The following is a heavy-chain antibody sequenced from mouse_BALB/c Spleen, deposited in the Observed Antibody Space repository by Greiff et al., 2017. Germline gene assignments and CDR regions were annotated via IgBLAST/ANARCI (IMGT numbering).Heavy chain of an antibody. Sequence: DVKLVESGGGLVKPGGSLKLSCAASGFTFSDYYMYWVRQTPEKRLEWVATISDGGSYTYYPDSVKGRFTISRDNAKNNLYLQMSSLKSEDTAMYYCAREAIDYWGQGTSVTVSS. CDR2: ISDGGSYT. CDR1: GFTFSDYY. V-gene: IGHV5-4*02. CDR3: AREAIDY. J-gene: IGHJ4*01.